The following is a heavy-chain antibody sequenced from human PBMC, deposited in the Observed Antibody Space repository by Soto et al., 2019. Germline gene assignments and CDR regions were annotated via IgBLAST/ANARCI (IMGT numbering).Heavy chain of an antibody. J-gene: IGHJ4*02. CDR2: IYWDDDN. CDR1: GFSLTSNAVG. CDR3: AHGSGWLFDF. V-gene: IGHV2-5*02. D-gene: IGHD6-19*01. Sequence: QITLKESGPTLVKPTQTLTLTCTFSGFSLTSNAVGVGWFRQPPGKALEGLALIYWDDDNHYSPSLKSRLTFTKDTSKNQVVLIMTNMDPVDTATYYCAHGSGWLFDFWGQGTLVTVSS.